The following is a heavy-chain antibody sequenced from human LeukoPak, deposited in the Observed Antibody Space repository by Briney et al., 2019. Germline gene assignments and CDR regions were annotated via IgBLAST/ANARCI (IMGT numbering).Heavy chain of an antibody. CDR1: GFTFSNYL. J-gene: IGHJ4*02. CDR2: ISSNGGTT. V-gene: IGHV3-64*01. Sequence: GGSLRLSCVASGFTFSNYLMHWVRQAPGKGLEYVSAISSNGGTTYYGNSVKGRFTISRDNSKNTLYLQMGSLRAEDMAVYYCAREVAYYDYWGQGTLVTVSS. CDR3: AREVAYYDY. D-gene: IGHD2-15*01.